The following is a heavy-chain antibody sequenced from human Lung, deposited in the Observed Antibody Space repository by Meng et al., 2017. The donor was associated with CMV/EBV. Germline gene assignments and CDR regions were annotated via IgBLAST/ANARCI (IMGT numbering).Heavy chain of an antibody. V-gene: IGHV4-34*01. D-gene: IGHD6-6*01. CDR2: IRHSGDIP. CDR1: GGSLGGYY. Sequence: CGISGGSLGGYYCSCIRQTPGKGLEWIGEIRHSGDIPTYNPSLKSRVTISVDTSKKQFFLKLSDVTAADTAVYYCTRQYSSSYHSDYWGQGTLVTVSS. J-gene: IGHJ4*02. CDR3: TRQYSSSYHSDY.